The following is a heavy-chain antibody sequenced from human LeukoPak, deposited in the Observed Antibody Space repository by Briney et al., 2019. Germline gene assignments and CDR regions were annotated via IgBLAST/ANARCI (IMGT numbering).Heavy chain of an antibody. CDR2: IIPIFGTA. CDR1: GGTFSSYA. Sequence: SVKFSCKASGGTFSSYAISWVRQAPGQGLEWMGGIIPIFGTANYAQKFQGRVTITADESTSTAYMELSSLRSEDTAVYYCAREEGVGYNWNYGDSSAFDIWGQGTMVTVSS. J-gene: IGHJ3*02. V-gene: IGHV1-69*01. D-gene: IGHD1-7*01. CDR3: AREEGVGYNWNYGDSSAFDI.